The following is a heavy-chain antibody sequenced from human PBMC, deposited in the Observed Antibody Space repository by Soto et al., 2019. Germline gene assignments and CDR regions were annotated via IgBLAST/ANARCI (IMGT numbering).Heavy chain of an antibody. Sequence: PGGSLRLSCAASGFTFSSYGIHWVRQAPGKGLEWVAVISYDGSNTYYADSVKGRFTISRDNSKNTLYLQMNSLRAEDTTVYYCAKDGRRFLGWLSHVDYWGQGTLVTVSS. CDR1: GFTFSSYG. J-gene: IGHJ4*02. CDR2: ISYDGSNT. CDR3: AKDGRRFLGWLSHVDY. D-gene: IGHD3-3*01. V-gene: IGHV3-30*18.